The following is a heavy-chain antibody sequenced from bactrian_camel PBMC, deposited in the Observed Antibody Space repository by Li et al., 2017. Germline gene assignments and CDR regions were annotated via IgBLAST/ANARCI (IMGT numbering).Heavy chain of an antibody. CDR1: GHTYGLYC. CDR2: IDSEGRT. J-gene: IGHJ4*01. V-gene: IGHV3S53*01. Sequence: QLVESGGGSVQTGGSLRLSCTSSGHTYGLYCLGWFRQIPGKKREGLASIDSEGRTTSADSVKGRFTISRGSAKNTIYLQMNSLKSEDTALYYCAIRVGWVAPFAHPYNYWGQGTQVTVS. D-gene: IGHD5*01. CDR3: AIRVGWVAPFAHPYNY.